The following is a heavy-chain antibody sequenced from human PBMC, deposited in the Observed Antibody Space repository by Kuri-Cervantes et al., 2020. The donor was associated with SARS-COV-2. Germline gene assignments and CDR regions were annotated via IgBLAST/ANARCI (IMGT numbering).Heavy chain of an antibody. Sequence: SVKVSCKASGGTFSSYTISWVRQAPGQGLEWMGGIIPIFGTANYAQKFQGRVTITADKSTSTAYMELSSLRSEDTAVYYCARVRQSGYYFFLSGFDYWGQGTLVTVSS. D-gene: IGHD3-3*01. V-gene: IGHV1-69*06. J-gene: IGHJ4*02. CDR3: ARVRQSGYYFFLSGFDY. CDR2: IIPIFGTA. CDR1: GGTFSSYT.